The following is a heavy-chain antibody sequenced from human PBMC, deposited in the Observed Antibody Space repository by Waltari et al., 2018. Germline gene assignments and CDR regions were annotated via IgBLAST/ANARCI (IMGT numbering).Heavy chain of an antibody. Sequence: EVQLVESGGGLVPPGGSLRLSCAASGLTFRTSWMSWVCQGPEMGLVWVARVNGDETQRRYVDSVKGRFTISRDNAKNMLFLQMNSLRAEDTGVYYCVSYNWSYPHKDAWGQGTTVTVSS. CDR2: VNGDETQR. D-gene: IGHD1-7*01. CDR3: VSYNWSYPHKDA. CDR1: GLTFRTSW. V-gene: IGHV3-74*01. J-gene: IGHJ6*02.